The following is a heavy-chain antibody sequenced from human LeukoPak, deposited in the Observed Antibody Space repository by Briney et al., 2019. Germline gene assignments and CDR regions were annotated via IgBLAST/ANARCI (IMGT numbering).Heavy chain of an antibody. CDR2: IYYSERL. D-gene: IGHD3-22*01. V-gene: IGHV4-39*01. J-gene: IGHJ4*02. CDR3: ARHVRSNYYDTSGSLDY. CDR1: GGSISSSSYY. Sequence: SETLTLTCTVSGGSISSSSYYWDWIPQPPGKGLEWIGSIYYSERLFYKPSLKSHVIITVHPPKNQFALKLSSVTAADTAVYYCARHVRSNYYDTSGSLDYWGQGTLVTVSS.